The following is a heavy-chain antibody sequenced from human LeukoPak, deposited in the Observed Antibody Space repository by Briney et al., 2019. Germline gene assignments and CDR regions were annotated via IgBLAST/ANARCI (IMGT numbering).Heavy chain of an antibody. V-gene: IGHV3-30*02. CDR3: AKSDTAMVMGGYFQH. J-gene: IGHJ1*01. D-gene: IGHD5-18*01. CDR1: GFAFSSYG. Sequence: PGGSLRLSCAASGFAFSSYGMHWVRQAPGKGLEWVAFIRYDGRNKYYADSVKGRFTISRDNSKNTLYLQMNSLRAEDTAVYYCAKSDTAMVMGGYFQHWGQGTLVTVSS. CDR2: IRYDGRNK.